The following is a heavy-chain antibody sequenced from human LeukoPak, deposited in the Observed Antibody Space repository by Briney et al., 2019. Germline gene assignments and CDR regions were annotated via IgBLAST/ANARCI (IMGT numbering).Heavy chain of an antibody. CDR2: INHIGST. D-gene: IGHD2-15*01. Sequence: SETLSLTCAVYGGSFSGYYWSWIRQPPGKGLEWIGEINHIGSTNYNPSLKSRVTISVDTSNNHFSLKLSSVTAADTAVYYCARIALGYCSGGSCYPDYYYGMDVWGQGTTVTVSS. CDR1: GGSFSGYY. CDR3: ARIALGYCSGGSCYPDYYYGMDV. J-gene: IGHJ6*02. V-gene: IGHV4-34*01.